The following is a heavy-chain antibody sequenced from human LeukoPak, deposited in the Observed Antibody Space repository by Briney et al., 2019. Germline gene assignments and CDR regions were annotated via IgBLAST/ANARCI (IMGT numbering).Heavy chain of an antibody. V-gene: IGHV3-13*01. D-gene: IGHD2-15*01. CDR3: VKDKYPVVVAATLDY. J-gene: IGHJ4*02. CDR2: IGTEGDT. Sequence: PGGSLRLSCAASGFTFNNYDMHWVRQATGKGLEWVAAIGTEGDTYYPDSVKGRFTISRENGKNSLFLQMDSLRAGDSAVYYCVKDKYPVVVAATLDYWGQGILVTVSS. CDR1: GFTFNNYD.